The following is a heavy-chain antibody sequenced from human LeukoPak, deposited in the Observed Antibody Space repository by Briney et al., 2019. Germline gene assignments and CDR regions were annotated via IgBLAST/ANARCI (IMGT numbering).Heavy chain of an antibody. CDR2: INHSGST. CDR1: GGSFSGYY. D-gene: IGHD1-14*01. Sequence: PSETLSLTCAVYGGSFSGYYWSWIRQPPGKGLEWIGEINHSGSTNYNPSLKSRVTISVDTSKNQFSLKLSSVTGADTAVYYCARGRYLIHWGQGTLVTVSS. CDR3: ARGRYLIH. V-gene: IGHV4-34*01. J-gene: IGHJ4*02.